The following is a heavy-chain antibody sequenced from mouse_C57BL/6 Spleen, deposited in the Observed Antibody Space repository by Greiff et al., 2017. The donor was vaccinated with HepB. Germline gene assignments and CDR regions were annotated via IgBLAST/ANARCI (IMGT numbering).Heavy chain of an antibody. Sequence: VQLQQSGAELVKPGASVKLSCKASGYTFTSYWMHWVKQRPGQGLEWIGMIHPNSGSTNYNEKFKSKATLTVDKSSSTAYMQLSSLTSEDSAVYYCAREWTGTYFDYWGQGTTLTVSS. V-gene: IGHV1-64*01. CDR3: AREWTGTYFDY. CDR2: IHPNSGST. D-gene: IGHD4-1*01. J-gene: IGHJ2*01. CDR1: GYTFTSYW.